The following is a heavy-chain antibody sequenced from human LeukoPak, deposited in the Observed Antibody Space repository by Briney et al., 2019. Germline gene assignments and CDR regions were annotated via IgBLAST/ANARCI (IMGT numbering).Heavy chain of an antibody. J-gene: IGHJ4*02. CDR1: GGSNSSYY. CDR3: AGLYSGYDYVDY. D-gene: IGHD5-12*01. V-gene: IGHV4-59*01. Sequence: PSETLSLTCTVSGGSNSSYYWSWIRQPPGKGLEWIGYIYYSGSTNYNPSLKSRVTISVDTSKNQFSLKLSSVTGADTAVYYCAGLYSGYDYVDYWGQGTLVTVSS. CDR2: IYYSGST.